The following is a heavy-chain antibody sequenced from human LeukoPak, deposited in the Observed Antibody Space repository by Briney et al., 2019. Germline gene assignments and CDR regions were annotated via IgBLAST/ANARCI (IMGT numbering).Heavy chain of an antibody. V-gene: IGHV4-59*12. J-gene: IGHJ4*02. CDR2: MYYSGST. D-gene: IGHD4-17*01. Sequence: SETLSLTCTVSGGSMSSYYWSWNRQPPGKGLEWIGYMYYSGSTNYNPSLKSRVTISVDTSKNQSSLKLNSVTAADTAVYYCARPNDYGDDYWGQGTLVTVSS. CDR1: GGSMSSYY. CDR3: ARPNDYGDDY.